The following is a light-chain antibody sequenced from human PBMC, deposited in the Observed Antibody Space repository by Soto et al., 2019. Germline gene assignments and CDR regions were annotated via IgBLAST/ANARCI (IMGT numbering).Light chain of an antibody. Sequence: QSVLTQPASVSGSPGQWITISCTGTSSDIGGYRYVSWYQQHPGKAPKLMIHEVSNRPSGVSSRFSGSKSGNTASLTIFGLQAEDEADYYCSSYASTNTLIFGGGTKLTVL. CDR3: SSYASTNTLI. CDR1: SSDIGGYRY. J-gene: IGLJ2*01. V-gene: IGLV2-14*03. CDR2: EVS.